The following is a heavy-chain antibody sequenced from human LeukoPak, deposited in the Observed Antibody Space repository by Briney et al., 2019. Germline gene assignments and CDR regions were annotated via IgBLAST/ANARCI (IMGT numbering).Heavy chain of an antibody. J-gene: IGHJ6*02. CDR2: ISGSGGST. D-gene: IGHD6-19*01. V-gene: IGHV3-23*01. Sequence: AGGSLRLSCAASGFTFSSYAMSWVRQAPGKGLEWVSAISGSGGSTYYADSVKGRFTISRDNSKNTLYLQMNSLRAEDTAVYYCAKDHNTAGRSGPNYYYYGMDVWGQGTTVTVSS. CDR1: GFTFSSYA. CDR3: AKDHNTAGRSGPNYYYYGMDV.